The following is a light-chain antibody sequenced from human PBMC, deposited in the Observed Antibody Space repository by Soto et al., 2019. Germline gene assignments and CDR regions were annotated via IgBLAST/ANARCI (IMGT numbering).Light chain of an antibody. CDR3: QQYDEWTLT. CDR1: QNVKTR. Sequence: EKVMTQSPATLSVSPGERATLSCRASQNVKTRLAWYQQKPGQAPRLLIYDAFTRANGIPARFSSSASGTEFTLTISSLQSEDFAVYYCQQYDEWTLTFGGGTKVEIK. J-gene: IGKJ4*01. CDR2: DAF. V-gene: IGKV3-15*01.